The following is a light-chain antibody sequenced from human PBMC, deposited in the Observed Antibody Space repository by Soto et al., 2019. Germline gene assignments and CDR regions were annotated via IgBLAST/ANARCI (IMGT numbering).Light chain of an antibody. J-gene: IGLJ1*01. CDR1: SSEVDGYNY. CDR3: SSYIPNNSTYV. CDR2: DVS. Sequence: QSALTQPASVSGSPGQSITISCTGTSSEVDGYNYVSWYQHHPGKAPKRMIHDVSNRPSGVSNRFSGSKSGNTASLTISGLQAEDEADYYCSSYIPNNSTYVFGTGTKVTVL. V-gene: IGLV2-14*03.